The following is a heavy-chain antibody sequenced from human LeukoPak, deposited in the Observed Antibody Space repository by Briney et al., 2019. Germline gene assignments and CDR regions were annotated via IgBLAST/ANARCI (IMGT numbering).Heavy chain of an antibody. D-gene: IGHD3-10*01. Sequence: ASVTVSCKASGYTFTSYDINWVRQAAGQGLEWMGWMNPNSGNTGYAQKFQGRVTMTRNTSISTAYMELSSLRSEDTAVYYCARGRMGRGVANNWFDPWGQGTLVTVSS. V-gene: IGHV1-8*01. CDR2: MNPNSGNT. CDR1: GYTFTSYD. J-gene: IGHJ5*02. CDR3: ARGRMGRGVANNWFDP.